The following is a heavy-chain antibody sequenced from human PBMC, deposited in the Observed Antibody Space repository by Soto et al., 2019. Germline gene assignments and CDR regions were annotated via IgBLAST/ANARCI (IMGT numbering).Heavy chain of an antibody. V-gene: IGHV3-30*18. J-gene: IGHJ6*03. D-gene: IGHD5-12*01. CDR2: ISYDGSNK. CDR1: GFTFSSYG. Sequence: QVQLVESGGGVVQPGRSLRLSCAASGFTFSSYGMHWVRQAPGKGLVWVAVISYDGSNKYYADSVKGRFTISRDNSQNALYLQMHSLRAEDTAVYYSAKTGDIVATNRDYYYYYYVAVWGKGTTVTASS. CDR3: AKTGDIVATNRDYYYYYYVAV.